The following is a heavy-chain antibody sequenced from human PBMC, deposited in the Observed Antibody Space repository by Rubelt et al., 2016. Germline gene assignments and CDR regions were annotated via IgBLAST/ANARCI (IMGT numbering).Heavy chain of an antibody. CDR3: VAEGFNYHGMDV. Sequence: QLQLQESGPGLVKPSETLSLTCTVSGGSITISTYYWGWVRQSPGKGLEWIGGLYYSGSTYFNPSLRSRVTVSLDASKNQFSLKLISVTAADTAVYYCVAEGFNYHGMDVWGQGTTVTVAS. CDR2: LYYSGST. CDR1: GGSITISTYY. J-gene: IGHJ6*02. V-gene: IGHV4-39*07.